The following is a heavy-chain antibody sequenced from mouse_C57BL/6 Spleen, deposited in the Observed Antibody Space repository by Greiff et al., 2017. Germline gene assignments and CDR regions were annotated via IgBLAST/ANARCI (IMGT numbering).Heavy chain of an antibody. CDR2: INPKNGGT. Sequence: EVQLQQSGPELVKPGASVKISCKASGYTFTDYYMNWVKQSHGKSLEWIGDINPKNGGTSYNQKFKGKATLTVDKSSSTAYMELRSLTSEDSAVYYCAYYYGSSYFDYWGQGTTLTVSS. CDR3: AYYYGSSYFDY. J-gene: IGHJ2*01. D-gene: IGHD1-1*01. V-gene: IGHV1-26*01. CDR1: GYTFTDYY.